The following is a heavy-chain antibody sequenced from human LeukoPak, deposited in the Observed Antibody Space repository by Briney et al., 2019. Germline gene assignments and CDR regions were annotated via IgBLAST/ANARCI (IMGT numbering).Heavy chain of an antibody. CDR3: ARDKRDGYNRGFDY. CDR2: IYSGGST. D-gene: IGHD5-24*01. CDR1: GFTVSSNY. J-gene: IGHJ4*02. Sequence: GGSLRLSCAASGFTVSSNYMSWVRQAPGKGLEWVSVIYSGGSTYYADSVKGRFTISRDNSKNTLYLQMNSLRAEDTAVYYCARDKRDGYNRGFDYWGQGTLVTVSS. V-gene: IGHV3-66*01.